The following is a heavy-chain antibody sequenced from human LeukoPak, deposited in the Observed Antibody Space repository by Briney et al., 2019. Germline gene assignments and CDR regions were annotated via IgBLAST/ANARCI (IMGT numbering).Heavy chain of an antibody. CDR1: GYTFTGYY. D-gene: IGHD2-21*01. J-gene: IGHJ4*02. CDR2: INPNSGGT. CDR3: ARAVVIAPYYFDY. V-gene: IGHV1-2*02. Sequence: ASVKVSCKASGYTFTGYYMHWVRQAPGQGLEWMGWINPNSGGTNYAQKFQGRVTMTRDTSISTAYMELSRLRSDDTAVYYCARAVVIAPYYFDYWGQGTLVTVSS.